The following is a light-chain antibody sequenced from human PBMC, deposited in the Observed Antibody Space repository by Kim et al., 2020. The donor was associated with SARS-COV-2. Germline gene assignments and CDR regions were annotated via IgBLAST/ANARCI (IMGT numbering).Light chain of an antibody. J-gene: IGKJ1*01. V-gene: IGKV3-20*01. CDR1: QSLSGNY. Sequence: EIVLTQSPGPLSLPPGERVTLSCRASQSLSGNYLAWYQQKPGQAPRLLIYGASIRATGIPDRFSGSGSGTDFTLTISRLEPEDFAVYYCQQYGSSPRTFGQGTKVEIK. CDR3: QQYGSSPRT. CDR2: GAS.